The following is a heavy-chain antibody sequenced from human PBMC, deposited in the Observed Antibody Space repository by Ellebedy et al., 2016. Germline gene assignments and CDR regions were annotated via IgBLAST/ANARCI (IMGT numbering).Heavy chain of an antibody. Sequence: GGSLRLSCAAPGFTFSSYWMSWVRQAPGKGLEWVANIKQDGSEKYYVDSVKGRFTISRDNAKNSLYLQMNSLRAEDTAVYYCARASQDIVVVPAAPSMDVWGQGTTVTVSS. CDR3: ARASQDIVVVPAAPSMDV. CDR2: IKQDGSEK. D-gene: IGHD2-2*01. J-gene: IGHJ6*02. V-gene: IGHV3-7*03. CDR1: GFTFSSYW.